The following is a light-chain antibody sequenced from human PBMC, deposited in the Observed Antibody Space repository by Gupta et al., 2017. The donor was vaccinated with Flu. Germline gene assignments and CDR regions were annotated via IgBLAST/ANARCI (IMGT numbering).Light chain of an antibody. CDR3: MQALHTPPT. CDR1: QSLLYSNGYNY. CDR2: LGS. V-gene: IGKV2-28*01. J-gene: IGKJ1*01. Sequence: EIVVTQSPLSLSVTPGEPASISCRSSQSLLYSNGYNYLDWYVQKPGQPPQLLIYLGSNRASGVPDRFSGSGSGTTFTLKITRVEAEDVGIYYCMQALHTPPTFGQGTKVEVK.